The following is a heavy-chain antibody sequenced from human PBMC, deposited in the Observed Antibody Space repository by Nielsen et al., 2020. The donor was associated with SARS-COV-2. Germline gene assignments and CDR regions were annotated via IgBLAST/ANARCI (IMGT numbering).Heavy chain of an antibody. V-gene: IGHV1-8*03. J-gene: IGHJ4*02. CDR2: MNPNSGNT. Sequence: VRQMPGKGLEWMGWMNPNSGNTGYAQKFQGRVTITADKSTSTAYMELSSLRSEDTAVYYCASGSGSYYRSYFDYWGQGTLVTVSS. D-gene: IGHD3-10*01. CDR3: ASGSGSYYRSYFDY.